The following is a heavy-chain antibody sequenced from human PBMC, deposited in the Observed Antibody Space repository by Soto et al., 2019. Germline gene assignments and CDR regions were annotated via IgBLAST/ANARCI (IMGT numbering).Heavy chain of an antibody. D-gene: IGHD2-8*02. J-gene: IGHJ4*02. CDR3: TGEVASGY. CDR2: IKQDGSEK. CDR1: AFTFSNYW. V-gene: IGHV3-7*01. Sequence: GGSLRLSCAASAFTFSNYWMSWVRQAPGKGLEWVANIKQDGSEKWYAESVKGRFTISRDNSKNTLYLQMNSLGAEDTAAYYCTGEVASGYWGQGTLVTVSS.